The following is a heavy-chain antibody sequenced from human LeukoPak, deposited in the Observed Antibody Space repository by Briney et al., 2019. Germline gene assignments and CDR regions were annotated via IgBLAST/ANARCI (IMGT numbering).Heavy chain of an antibody. CDR2: IYSDDTI. J-gene: IGHJ4*02. Sequence: GGSLRLSCAASGFIVSSTYMTWVRQAPEKGLEWVSVIYSDDTIYYADSVKGRFTLSRDNAKNSLYLQMNSLRAEDTAVYYCARDVGWGMVREVFDYWGQGTLVTVSS. CDR1: GFIVSSTY. D-gene: IGHD3-10*01. V-gene: IGHV3-53*01. CDR3: ARDVGWGMVREVFDY.